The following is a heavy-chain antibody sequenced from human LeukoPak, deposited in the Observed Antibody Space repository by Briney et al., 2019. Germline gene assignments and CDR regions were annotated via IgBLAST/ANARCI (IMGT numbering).Heavy chain of an antibody. CDR2: ISTYNGDT. CDR1: GYSFTHYA. J-gene: IGHJ4*02. CDR3: ARDPSNTSGWYNYFDF. D-gene: IGHD6-19*01. Sequence: GASVKVSCKTSGYSFTHYAISWVRQAPGQGLEWMGWISTYNGDTKYAQKLQGRFTMTSDTSTSTVYMELRSLTSDDTAVYYCARDPSNTSGWYNYFDFWGQGTLVTVSS. V-gene: IGHV1-18*01.